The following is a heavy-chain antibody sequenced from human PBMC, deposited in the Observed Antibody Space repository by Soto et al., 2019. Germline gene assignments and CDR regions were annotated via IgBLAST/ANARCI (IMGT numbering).Heavy chain of an antibody. CDR3: ARDRYCSGGSCWRADAFDI. CDR2: ISISSSYI. D-gene: IGHD2-15*01. V-gene: IGHV3-21*01. Sequence: GGSLRLSCAASGFTFSSYSMNWVRQAPGKGLEWVSSISISSSYIYYADSVKGRFTISRDNAKSSLYLQMNSLRAEDTAVYYCARDRYCSGGSCWRADAFDIWGQGTMVTVSS. J-gene: IGHJ3*02. CDR1: GFTFSSYS.